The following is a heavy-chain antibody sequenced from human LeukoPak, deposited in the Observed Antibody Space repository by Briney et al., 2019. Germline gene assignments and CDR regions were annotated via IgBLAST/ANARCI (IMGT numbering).Heavy chain of an antibody. CDR2: INHSGST. D-gene: IGHD2-15*01. J-gene: IGHJ6*02. V-gene: IGHV4-34*01. CDR3: ARHGGGYYYYGMDV. CDR1: GGSFGIYY. Sequence: PSETLSLTCAVYGGSFGIYYWSWIRQPPGKGLEWIGEINHSGSTNYNPSLKSRVTISVDTSKNQFSLKLSSVTAADTAEYFCARHGGGYYYYGMDVWGQGTTVTVSS.